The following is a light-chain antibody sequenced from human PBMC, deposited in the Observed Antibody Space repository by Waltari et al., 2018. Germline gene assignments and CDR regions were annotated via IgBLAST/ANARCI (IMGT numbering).Light chain of an antibody. CDR2: GSS. J-gene: IGKJ2*01. V-gene: IGKV3-15*01. Sequence: IVMTQSPATLSVSPGERATLSCRASQSISTNLAWFQEKHGQAPRLLIYGSSTRAAGVPPRFSGSGSGTYFTLVISSLRSEDFAVYYCQHYDKWLRYSFGQGTKVEIK. CDR3: QHYDKWLRYS. CDR1: QSISTN.